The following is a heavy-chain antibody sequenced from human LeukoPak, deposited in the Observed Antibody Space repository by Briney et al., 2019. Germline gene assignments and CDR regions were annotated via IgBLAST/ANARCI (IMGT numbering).Heavy chain of an antibody. Sequence: SETLSLTCTVSGGSISSGSYYWSWIRQPAGKGLEWIGRIYTSGSTNYNPSLKSRVTISVDTSKNQFSLKLSSVTAADTAVYYCARGVKYWGQGTLVTVSS. V-gene: IGHV4-61*02. D-gene: IGHD3-22*01. CDR3: ARGVKY. CDR2: IYTSGST. CDR1: GGSISSGSYY. J-gene: IGHJ4*02.